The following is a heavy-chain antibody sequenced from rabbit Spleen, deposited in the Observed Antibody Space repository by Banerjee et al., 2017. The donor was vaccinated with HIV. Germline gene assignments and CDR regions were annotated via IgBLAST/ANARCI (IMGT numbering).Heavy chain of an antibody. J-gene: IGHJ2*01. V-gene: IGHV1S45*01. CDR3: ARNYVTAFDP. D-gene: IGHD1-1*01. Sequence: QEQLEESGGDLVKPEGSLTLTCTASGFSFSSSYWICWVRQAPGKGLEWIACIYAGSSGNTYSATWAKGRFTISKTSSTTVTLQMTSLTAADTATYFCARNYVTAFDPWGQGTLVTVS. CDR1: GFSFSSSYW. CDR2: IYAGSSGNT.